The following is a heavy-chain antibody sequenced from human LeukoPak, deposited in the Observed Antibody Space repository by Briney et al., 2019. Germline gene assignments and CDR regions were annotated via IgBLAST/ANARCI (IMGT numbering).Heavy chain of an antibody. CDR3: ARGPTYCGGDCVSSRVFDY. CDR1: GYTFTSYG. D-gene: IGHD2-21*02. Sequence: GASVKVSCKASGYTFTSYGISWVRQAPGQGLEWMGWINTNAGNPTYAQGFTGRFVFSLDTSVSTAYLQISSLKAEDTAVYYCARGPTYCGGDCVSSRVFDYWGQGTLVTVSS. J-gene: IGHJ4*02. V-gene: IGHV7-4-1*02. CDR2: INTNAGNP.